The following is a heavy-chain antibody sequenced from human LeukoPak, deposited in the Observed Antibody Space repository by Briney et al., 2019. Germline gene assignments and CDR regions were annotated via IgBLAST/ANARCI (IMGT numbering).Heavy chain of an antibody. V-gene: IGHV4-4*07. Sequence: AETLSLTCTVSGGSISSYYWSWMRQPAGKGLEWIRRIYTGWSTNYNPSLKSRVTMPVDKSKNQFSLKLSSVTAADKALYYCGRERGGSGWSAYYYYHIDVWGKGTTVTLSS. CDR3: GRERGGSGWSAYYYYHIDV. CDR2: IYTGWST. D-gene: IGHD6-19*01. CDR1: GGSISSYY. J-gene: IGHJ6*03.